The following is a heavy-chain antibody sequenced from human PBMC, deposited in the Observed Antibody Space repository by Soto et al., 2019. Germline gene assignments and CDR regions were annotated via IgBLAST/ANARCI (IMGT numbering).Heavy chain of an antibody. CDR1: GGTFSSYA. Sequence: QVQLVQSGAEVKKPGSSVKVSCKASGGTFSSYAISWVRQAPGQGLEWMGGIIPIFGTANYAQKFQGRVTITADKSTSTAYMELSSLRSEDTAVYYCVREAVGYCSSTSCYRPGYYYYGMDVWGQGTTVTVSS. CDR2: IIPIFGTA. J-gene: IGHJ6*02. V-gene: IGHV1-69*06. CDR3: VREAVGYCSSTSCYRPGYYYYGMDV. D-gene: IGHD2-2*01.